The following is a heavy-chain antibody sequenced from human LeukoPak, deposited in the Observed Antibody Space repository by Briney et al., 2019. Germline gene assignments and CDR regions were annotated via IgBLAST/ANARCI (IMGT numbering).Heavy chain of an antibody. Sequence: ASVKVSCKASGYTFTGYYMHWVRQAPGQGPEWMGWINPNSGGTNYAQKFQGWVTMTRDTSISTAYMELSRLRSDDTAVYYCARALTAAAGGTNWFDPWGQGTLVTVSS. J-gene: IGHJ5*02. CDR3: ARALTAAAGGTNWFDP. CDR1: GYTFTGYY. V-gene: IGHV1-2*04. CDR2: INPNSGGT. D-gene: IGHD6-13*01.